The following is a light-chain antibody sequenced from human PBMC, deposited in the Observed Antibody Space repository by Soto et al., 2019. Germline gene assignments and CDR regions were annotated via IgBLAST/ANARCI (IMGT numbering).Light chain of an antibody. CDR2: GAS. Sequence: ESVLTQSPGTLSLSPGERATLSCRASQSVSSSYLAWYQQKPGQAPRLLIYGASSRATGIPDRFSGSGSGTAFPLTISRLEPEDFAVYYGQQYGSSPRLTFGGGTKVEIK. J-gene: IGKJ4*01. CDR1: QSVSSSY. V-gene: IGKV3-20*01. CDR3: QQYGSSPRLT.